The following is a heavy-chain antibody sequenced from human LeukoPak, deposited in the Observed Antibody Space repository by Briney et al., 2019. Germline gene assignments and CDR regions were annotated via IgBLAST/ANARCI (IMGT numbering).Heavy chain of an antibody. D-gene: IGHD6-25*01. J-gene: IGHJ4*02. CDR2: ISGSGGNA. CDR3: AKDRGFGAAAGHSFYFDY. V-gene: IGHV3-23*01. Sequence: GGSLRLSCAASGFTFSTYAMSWVRQAPGKGLEWVSAISGSGGNAYYADSVKGRFTISRDNSKNTLYLQMNSLRAEDTAVYYCAKDRGFGAAAGHSFYFDYWGQGTLVTVSS. CDR1: GFTFSTYA.